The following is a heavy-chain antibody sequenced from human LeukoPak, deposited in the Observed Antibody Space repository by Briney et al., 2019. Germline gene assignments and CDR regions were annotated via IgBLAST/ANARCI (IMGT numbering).Heavy chain of an antibody. V-gene: IGHV1-69*04. D-gene: IGHD4-17*01. CDR1: GGTLSSYA. CDR2: IIPILGIA. Sequence: GSSVKVSCKASGGTLSSYAISWVRQAPGQGLEWMGRIIPILGIANYAQKFQGRVTITADKSTSTAYMELSSLRSEDTAVYYCAPDDYGDYGPWFDPWGQGTLVTVSS. CDR3: APDDYGDYGPWFDP. J-gene: IGHJ5*02.